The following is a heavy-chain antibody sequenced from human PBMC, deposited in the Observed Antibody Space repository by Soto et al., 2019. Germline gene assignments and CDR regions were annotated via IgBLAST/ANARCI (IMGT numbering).Heavy chain of an antibody. CDR2: ISYAGSNK. V-gene: IGHV3-30-3*01. J-gene: IGHJ3*02. CDR1: GFTFSSYA. Sequence: GRSLRLSCAASGFTFSSYAMHWVRQAPGKGLEWVAVISYAGSNKYYADFLKGRFTISRDNSKNTMYLQMNSQKAEDTSVYYCAREKTMGGDAFDIWGQGTMV. CDR3: AREKTMGGDAFDI. D-gene: IGHD3-10*01.